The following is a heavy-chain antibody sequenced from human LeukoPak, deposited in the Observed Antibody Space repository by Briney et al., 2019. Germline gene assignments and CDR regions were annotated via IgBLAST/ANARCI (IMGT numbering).Heavy chain of an antibody. D-gene: IGHD1-26*01. J-gene: IGHJ4*02. Sequence: PSETLSLTCAVSGGSIRTYYWSWIRQPPGKGLEWIGYIYYSGSTNYNPSLKSRVTISVDTSKNQFSLKLSSVTAADTAVYYCARVVGATDYFDYWGQGTLVTVSS. V-gene: IGHV4-59*12. CDR3: ARVVGATDYFDY. CDR2: IYYSGST. CDR1: GGSIRTYY.